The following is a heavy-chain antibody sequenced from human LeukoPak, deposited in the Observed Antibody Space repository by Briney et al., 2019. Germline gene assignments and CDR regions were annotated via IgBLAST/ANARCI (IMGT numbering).Heavy chain of an antibody. Sequence: SQTLSLTCTVSGGSISSGSYYWSWIRQPAGKGLEWIGRIYTSGSTNYNPSLKSRVTISVDTSKSQFSLKLSSVTAADTAVYYCARTRDFWSGYFDYWGQGTLVTVSS. CDR3: ARTRDFWSGYFDY. D-gene: IGHD3-3*01. J-gene: IGHJ4*02. CDR2: IYTSGST. V-gene: IGHV4-61*02. CDR1: GGSISSGSYY.